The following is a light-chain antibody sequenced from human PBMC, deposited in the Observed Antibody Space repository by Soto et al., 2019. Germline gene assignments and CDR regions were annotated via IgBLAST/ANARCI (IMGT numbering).Light chain of an antibody. Sequence: QSALTQPASVSGSPGQSISISCTGTRTDVGTYDYVSWYQQHPGKAPKLLIYDVSHRPSGVSNRFSGSKSGNTASLTISGLQAEDEADYYCSSYTGSSTPVVFGGGTKVTVL. V-gene: IGLV2-14*03. J-gene: IGLJ2*01. CDR3: SSYTGSSTPVV. CDR2: DVS. CDR1: RTDVGTYDY.